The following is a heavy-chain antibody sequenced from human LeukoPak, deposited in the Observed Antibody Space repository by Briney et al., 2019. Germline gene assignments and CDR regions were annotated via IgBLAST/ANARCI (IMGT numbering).Heavy chain of an antibody. V-gene: IGHV1-69*04. Sequence: GASVKVSCKASGGTFSRYGISWVRQAPGQGLEWMGRIIPILGITNYAQKFQGRVTITADKSMTTAYMELSSLRSEDTAVYFCARGFESSTSYVSDFDFWGQGSLVIVSS. D-gene: IGHD3-16*01. CDR1: GGTFSRYG. CDR2: IIPILGIT. CDR3: ARGFESSTSYVSDFDF. J-gene: IGHJ4*02.